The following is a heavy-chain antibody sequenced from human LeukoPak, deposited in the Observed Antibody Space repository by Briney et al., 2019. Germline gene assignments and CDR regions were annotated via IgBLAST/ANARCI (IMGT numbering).Heavy chain of an antibody. CDR2: IYTSGTT. D-gene: IGHD3-10*01. V-gene: IGHV4-4*07. Sequence: SETLSLTCTVSGGSFSTYYWSWIRQPAGKGLEWIGHIYTSGTTNYNPSLKNRVTMSIDTSKNQFSLKLSSVTAADTAIYYCARDAKYYYGSQTYFFFEYWGQGTLLTVSS. CDR1: GGSFSTYY. J-gene: IGHJ4*02. CDR3: ARDAKYYYGSQTYFFFEY.